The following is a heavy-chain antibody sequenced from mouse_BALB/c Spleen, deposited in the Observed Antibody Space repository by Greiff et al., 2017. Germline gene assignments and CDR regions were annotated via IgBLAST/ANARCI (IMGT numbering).Heavy chain of an antibody. CDR2: ISSGGST. V-gene: IGHV5-6-5*01. J-gene: IGHJ4*01. Sequence: EVHLVESGGGLVKPGGSLKLSCAASGFTFSSYAMSWVRQTPEKRLEWVASISSGGSTYYPDSVKGRFTISRDNARNILYLQMSSLRSEDTAMYYCARLYGYVNYAMDYWGQGTSVTVSS. D-gene: IGHD1-2*01. CDR1: GFTFSSYA. CDR3: ARLYGYVNYAMDY.